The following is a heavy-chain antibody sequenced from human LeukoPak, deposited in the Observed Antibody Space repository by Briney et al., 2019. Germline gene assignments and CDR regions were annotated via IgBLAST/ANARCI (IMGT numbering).Heavy chain of an antibody. CDR1: GYDVSVNW. CDR3: ARHGGGNSWPFQH. V-gene: IGHV5-51*01. Sequence: GESLKIPCKASGYDVSVNWIAWVRQVPGKGLEWMGVVHCGDSDTKYSSSFQGQVTISVDKSIKTAYLQWNSLKASDSAMYYCARHGGGNSWPFQHWGQGSLVTLSS. CDR2: VHCGDSDT. J-gene: IGHJ1*01. D-gene: IGHD6-13*01.